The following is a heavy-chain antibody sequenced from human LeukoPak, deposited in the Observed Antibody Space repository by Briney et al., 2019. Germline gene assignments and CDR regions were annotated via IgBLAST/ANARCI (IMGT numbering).Heavy chain of an antibody. CDR3: ASYASGYNWVKV. D-gene: IGHD1-1*01. CDR1: GHTFTKYY. Sequence: GSVKGSCKSSGHTFTKYYLHWVRHAPGEGLEWLGWIQRNTGSTNYAQKFQGRVHVTRDTSISTTYVDLSRLTSADADVYYCASYASGYNWVKVGGQGPL. J-gene: IGHJ4*02. CDR2: IQRNTGST. V-gene: IGHV1-2*02.